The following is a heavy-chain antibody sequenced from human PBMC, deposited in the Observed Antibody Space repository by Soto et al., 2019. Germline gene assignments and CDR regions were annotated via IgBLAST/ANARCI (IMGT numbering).Heavy chain of an antibody. D-gene: IGHD3-16*02. J-gene: IGHJ4*02. CDR3: AKESYDYVWGSYRPQFYFDY. CDR1: GFTFSSYA. CDR2: ISGSGGST. V-gene: IGHV3-23*01. Sequence: GGSLRLSCAASGFTFSSYAMSWVRQAPGKGLEWVSAISGSGGSTYYADSVKGRFTISRDNSKSTLYLQMNSLRAEDTAVYYCAKESYDYVWGSYRPQFYFDYWGQGTLVTVSS.